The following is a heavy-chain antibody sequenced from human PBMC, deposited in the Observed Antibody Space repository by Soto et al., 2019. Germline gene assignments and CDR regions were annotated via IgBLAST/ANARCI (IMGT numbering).Heavy chain of an antibody. Sequence: GESLKIACKGSGYSVTSYCIGWVRQMPGKGLEWMGILYPGDSDTRYSPSFQGQVSISADKSNTTAYLQCSSLKESETAMYYCVSQSRGLTQDFDYWGKGTQVTVSS. CDR1: GYSVTSYC. CDR2: LYPGDSDT. J-gene: IGHJ4*02. D-gene: IGHD2-21*02. V-gene: IGHV5-51*01. CDR3: VSQSRGLTQDFDY.